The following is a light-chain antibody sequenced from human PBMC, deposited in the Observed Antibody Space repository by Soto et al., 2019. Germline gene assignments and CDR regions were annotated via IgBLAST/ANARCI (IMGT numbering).Light chain of an antibody. Sequence: EIVMTQSPATLSVSPGERATLSCRASQSVGSNLAWYQQKPGQAPRLLIFGASTRATGIPARFSGSGSGTEFTLTISSLQSEDFAVYYCQQYNNWPPERTFGQGTKVDSK. CDR3: QQYNNWPPERT. V-gene: IGKV3-15*01. J-gene: IGKJ1*01. CDR1: QSVGSN. CDR2: GAS.